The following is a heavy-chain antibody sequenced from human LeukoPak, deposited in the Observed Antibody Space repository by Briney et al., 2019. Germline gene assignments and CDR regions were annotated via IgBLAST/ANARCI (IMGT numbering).Heavy chain of an antibody. V-gene: IGHV3-21*01. CDR3: ARVSRGDPLRKYDMDV. Sequence: GGSLRLSCAASGFTFSTYSMNWVRQAPGKGLEWVSFITSSSSYIYYADSVKGRFTISRDNAKNSLYLQMNSLRAEDTAVYYCARVSRGDPLRKYDMDVWGQGTTVTVSS. D-gene: IGHD3-10*01. CDR1: GFTFSTYS. J-gene: IGHJ6*02. CDR2: ITSSSSYI.